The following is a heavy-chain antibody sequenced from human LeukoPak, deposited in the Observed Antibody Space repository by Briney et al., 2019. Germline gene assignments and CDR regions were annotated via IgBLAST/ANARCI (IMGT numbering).Heavy chain of an antibody. V-gene: IGHV1-18*01. CDR1: GYTFTSYG. CDR2: ISAYNGNT. J-gene: IGHJ4*02. D-gene: IGHD3-3*01. Sequence: GASVKVSCKASGYTFTSYGISWVRQAPGQGLEWMGWISAYNGNTNYAQKLQGRVTMTTDTSTSTAYMELRSLRSDDTAVYYCARDLRDDFWSGSLFRYYFDYWGQGTLVTVSS. CDR3: ARDLRDDFWSGSLFRYYFDY.